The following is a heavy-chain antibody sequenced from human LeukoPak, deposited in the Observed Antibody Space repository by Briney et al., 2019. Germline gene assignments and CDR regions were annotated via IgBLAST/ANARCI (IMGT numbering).Heavy chain of an antibody. CDR3: ARGDGGNSDY. J-gene: IGHJ4*02. D-gene: IGHD4-23*01. V-gene: IGHV4-61*02. CDR1: GGSISSGSYY. Sequence: PSETLSLTCTVSGGSISSGSYYWSWIRQPAGKGLEWIGRIYTSGSTNYNPSLKSRVTISVDTSKNQFSLKLSSVTAADTAVYYCARGDGGNSDYWGQGTLVTVSS. CDR2: IYTSGST.